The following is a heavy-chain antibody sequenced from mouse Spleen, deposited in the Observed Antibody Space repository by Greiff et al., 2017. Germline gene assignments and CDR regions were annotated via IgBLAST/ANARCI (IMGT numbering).Heavy chain of an antibody. V-gene: IGHV1-81*01. D-gene: IGHD2-4*01. CDR1: GYTFTSYG. Sequence: VQLQQSGAELARPGASVKLSCKASGYTFTSYGISWVKQRTGQGLEWIGEIYPRSGNTYYNEKFKGKATLTADKSSSTAYMELRSLTSEDSAVYFCARGDYDEENFDYWGQGTTLTVSS. CDR2: IYPRSGNT. CDR3: ARGDYDEENFDY. J-gene: IGHJ2*01.